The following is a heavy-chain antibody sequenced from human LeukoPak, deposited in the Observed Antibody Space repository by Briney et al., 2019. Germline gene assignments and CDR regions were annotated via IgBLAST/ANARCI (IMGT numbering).Heavy chain of an antibody. Sequence: ASVKVSCKAPGYTFTGYYMHWVRQAPGQGLEWMGWINPNSGGTNYAQKFQGRVTMTRDTSISTAYMELSRLRSDDTAVYYCARDSITMVRGVIGYWGQGTLVTVSS. V-gene: IGHV1-2*02. CDR3: ARDSITMVRGVIGY. CDR2: INPNSGGT. CDR1: GYTFTGYY. J-gene: IGHJ4*02. D-gene: IGHD3-10*01.